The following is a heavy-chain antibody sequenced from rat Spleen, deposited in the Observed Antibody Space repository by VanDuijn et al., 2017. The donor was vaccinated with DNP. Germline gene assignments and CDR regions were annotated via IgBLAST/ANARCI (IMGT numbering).Heavy chain of an antibody. CDR2: ITPSGYRT. Sequence: EVQLVESGGGLEQPGRSLKLSCAASGFTFSNFFMAWVRQAPKRGLEWVAAITPSGYRTYYTDSVQGRFTISRDNAKSSLYLQMISLKSEDSATYYCARAYGSPWYFDYWGQGVMVTVSS. D-gene: IGHD1-3*01. J-gene: IGHJ2*01. CDR1: GFTFSNFF. CDR3: ARAYGSPWYFDY. V-gene: IGHV5-46*01.